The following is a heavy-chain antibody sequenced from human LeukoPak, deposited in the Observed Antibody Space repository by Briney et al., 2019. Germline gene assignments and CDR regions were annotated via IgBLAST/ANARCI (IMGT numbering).Heavy chain of an antibody. D-gene: IGHD3-16*01. CDR1: GFDFNYYD. J-gene: IGHJ4*02. V-gene: IGHV3-21*01. CDR2: ISSRSSYI. Sequence: GGSLRLSCVGSGFDFNYYDINWVRQAPGEGLEWVSSISSRSSYIYFADSVKGRFTISRDNANGSVFLHMTSLRPEDTAVYYCARRGGMSSGRSFDHWGQGTLVTVSS. CDR3: ARRGGMSSGRSFDH.